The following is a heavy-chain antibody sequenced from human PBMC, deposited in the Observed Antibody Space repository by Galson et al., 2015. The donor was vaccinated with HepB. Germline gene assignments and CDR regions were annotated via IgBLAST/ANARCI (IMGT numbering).Heavy chain of an antibody. D-gene: IGHD5-24*01. CDR1: GFTFSSYA. Sequence: SLRLSCAASGFTFSSYAMSWVRQAPGKGLEWVSAISGSGGSTYYADSVKGRFTISRDNSKNTLYLQMNSLRAEDTAVYYCAKDGDRDNYYIDYWGQGTLVTVSS. J-gene: IGHJ4*02. CDR2: ISGSGGST. CDR3: AKDGDRDNYYIDY. V-gene: IGHV3-23*01.